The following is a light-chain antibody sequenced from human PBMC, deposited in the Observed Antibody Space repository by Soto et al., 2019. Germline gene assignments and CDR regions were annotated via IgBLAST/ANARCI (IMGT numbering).Light chain of an antibody. V-gene: IGKV1-6*01. CDR2: AAS. CDR1: QGIGND. Sequence: AIPLTQSPSSLSASLGDRVTISCGASQGIGNDLAWYQQKPGKSPRLLIFAASNLQSGVPSRFSGSGSGTDFTLTISRLQTEDFATYYCLQLYNFSWTFGQGTKVDIK. CDR3: LQLYNFSWT. J-gene: IGKJ1*01.